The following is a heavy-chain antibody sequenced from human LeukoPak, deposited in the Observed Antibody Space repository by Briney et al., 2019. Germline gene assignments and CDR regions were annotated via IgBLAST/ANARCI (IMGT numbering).Heavy chain of an antibody. CDR1: GFTFSDYS. CDR3: ARVGTHVSSCYLDY. J-gene: IGHJ4*02. D-gene: IGHD1-14*01. Sequence: GGSLRLSFAASGFTFSDYSMNWVRQAPGKGLEWVSSIGSSDSYIYYADSVKGRFTMSRDNARNSLYLQMDSLRAEDTAVYYCARVGTHVSSCYLDYWGQGILVTVSS. V-gene: IGHV3-21*01. CDR2: IGSSDSYI.